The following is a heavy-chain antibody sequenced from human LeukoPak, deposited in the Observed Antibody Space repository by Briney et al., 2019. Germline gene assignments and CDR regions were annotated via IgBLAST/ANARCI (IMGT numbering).Heavy chain of an antibody. CDR2: IYYSGST. D-gene: IGHD3-16*01. Sequence: SETLSLTCTVSGGSISSSSYYWGWIRQPPGKGLEWIGSIYYSGSTYYNPSLKSRVTISVDTSKNQFSLKLSSVTAADTAVYYCARSPTYDYVWGSPYYFDYWGQGTLVTVSS. CDR1: GGSISSSSYY. J-gene: IGHJ4*02. V-gene: IGHV4-39*07. CDR3: ARSPTYDYVWGSPYYFDY.